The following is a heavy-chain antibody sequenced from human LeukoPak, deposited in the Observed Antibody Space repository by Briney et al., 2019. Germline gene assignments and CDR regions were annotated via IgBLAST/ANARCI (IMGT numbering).Heavy chain of an antibody. CDR3: AKDEATSGGGLAS. V-gene: IGHV3-53*03. D-gene: IGHD3-16*01. CDR1: GFTFSSYW. J-gene: IGHJ4*02. Sequence: PGGSLRLSCAASGFTFSSYWMTWVRQPPGKGLEWVSAMYTGGTTYYADSVKGRFTISRDNSRNTLFLHMSSLRADDTAVYYCAKDEATSGGGLASWGQGTLVTVSS. CDR2: MYTGGTT.